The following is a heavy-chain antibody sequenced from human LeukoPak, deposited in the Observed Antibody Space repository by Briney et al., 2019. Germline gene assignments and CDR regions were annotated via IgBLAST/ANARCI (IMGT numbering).Heavy chain of an antibody. V-gene: IGHV1-3*01. CDR2: INAGNGNT. J-gene: IGHJ6*04. Sequence: ASVTVSCKASGYTFTSYAMHWVRQAPGQRLEWMGWINAGNGNTKYSQKFQGRVTITRDTSASTAYMELSSLRSEDTAVYYCAREMVRGVITYYYYGMDVWGKGTTVTVSS. CDR3: AREMVRGVITYYYYGMDV. CDR1: GYTFTSYA. D-gene: IGHD3-10*01.